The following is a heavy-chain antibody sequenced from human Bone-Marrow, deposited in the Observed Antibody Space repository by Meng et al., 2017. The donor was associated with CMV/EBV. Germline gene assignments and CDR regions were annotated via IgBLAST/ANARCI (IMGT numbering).Heavy chain of an antibody. Sequence: GESLKISCAASGFTFSSYGMHWVRQAPGKGLEWVAFIRYDGSNKYYADSVKGRFTISRDNSKNTLYLQMNSLRAEDTAVYYCAKDGRSITGTTPQQLNYYYYYGMDVWGQGPTVTVSS. CDR2: IRYDGSNK. V-gene: IGHV3-30*02. D-gene: IGHD1-7*01. CDR3: AKDGRSITGTTPQQLNYYYYYGMDV. J-gene: IGHJ6*02. CDR1: GFTFSSYG.